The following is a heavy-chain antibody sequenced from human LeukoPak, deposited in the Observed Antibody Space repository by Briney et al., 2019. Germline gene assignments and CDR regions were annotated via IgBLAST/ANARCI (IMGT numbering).Heavy chain of an antibody. V-gene: IGHV3-48*03. CDR3: AELGITMIGGV. CDR1: GFTLSSYE. CDR2: ISSSGSTI. Sequence: GGSLRLSCAASGFTLSSYEMNWVRQAPGKGLEWVSYISSSGSTIYYADSVKGRFTISRDNAKNSLYLQMNSLRAEDTAVYYCAELGITMIGGVWGKGTTVSISS. D-gene: IGHD3-10*02. J-gene: IGHJ6*04.